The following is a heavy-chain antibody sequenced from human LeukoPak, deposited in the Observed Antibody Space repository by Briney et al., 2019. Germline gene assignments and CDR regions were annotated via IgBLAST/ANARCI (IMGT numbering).Heavy chain of an antibody. J-gene: IGHJ4*02. D-gene: IGHD2-15*01. CDR2: IKQVGSEK. CDR1: GFTFSSYW. CDR3: ARARGFVVVVAATYYFDY. Sequence: PGGSLRLSCAASGFTFSSYWMSWVRQAPGKGLEWVAHIKQVGSEKYYVDSVKGRFTISRDNAKNSLYLQMNSLRAEDTAVYYCARARGFVVVVAATYYFDYWGQGTLVTVSS. V-gene: IGHV3-7*01.